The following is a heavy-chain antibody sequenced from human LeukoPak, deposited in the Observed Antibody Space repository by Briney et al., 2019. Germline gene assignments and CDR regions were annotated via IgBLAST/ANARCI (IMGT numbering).Heavy chain of an antibody. Sequence: PGGSLRLSCAASGFTFSSYSMNWVRQALGKWLEWVSSISSSSSYIYYADSVKGRFTISRDNAKNSLYLQMNSLRAEDTAVYYCARESRVGGDAFDIWGQGTMVTVSS. V-gene: IGHV3-21*01. CDR1: GFTFSSYS. CDR3: ARESRVGGDAFDI. J-gene: IGHJ3*02. D-gene: IGHD1-26*01. CDR2: ISSSSSYI.